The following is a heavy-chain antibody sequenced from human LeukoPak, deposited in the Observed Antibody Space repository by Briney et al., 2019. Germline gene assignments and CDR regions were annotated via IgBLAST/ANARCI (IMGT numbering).Heavy chain of an antibody. CDR3: ARGGSGSYYNVRPVDY. V-gene: IGHV3-30*04. D-gene: IGHD3-10*01. J-gene: IGHJ4*02. Sequence: PGGSLRLSRAASGFTFSSYAMHWVRQAPGKGLEWVAVISYDGSNKYYADSVKGRFTISRDNSKNTLYLQMNSLRAEDTAVYYCARGGSGSYYNVRPVDYWGQGTLVTVSS. CDR1: GFTFSSYA. CDR2: ISYDGSNK.